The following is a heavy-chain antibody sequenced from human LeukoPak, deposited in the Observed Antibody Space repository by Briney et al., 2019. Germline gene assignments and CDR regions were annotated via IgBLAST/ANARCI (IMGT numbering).Heavy chain of an antibody. CDR3: ARHNAAAPHFDY. V-gene: IGHV4-59*08. D-gene: IGHD6-13*01. Sequence: SETLSLTCTVSGGSISSYYWSWIRQPPGKGLEWIGYIYYSGSTNYNPSLKSRVTISVDTSKNQFSLKLSSVTAADTAVYYCARHNAAAPHFDYWGQGTLVTVSS. CDR1: GGSISSYY. CDR2: IYYSGST. J-gene: IGHJ4*02.